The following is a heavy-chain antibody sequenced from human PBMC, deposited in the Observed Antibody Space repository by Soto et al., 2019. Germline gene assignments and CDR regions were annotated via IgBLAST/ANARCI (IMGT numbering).Heavy chain of an antibody. V-gene: IGHV4-4*02. Sequence: SETLSLTCAVSGGSVSSTNWWTWVRQSPGKGLEWIGSIFYSGSTYYNPSLKSRVTISVDTSKNQFSLKLSSVTAADTAVYYCAASCVGCGGFNYYGMDVWGQGTTVT. CDR2: IFYSGST. J-gene: IGHJ6*02. CDR1: GGSVSSTNW. CDR3: AASCVGCGGFNYYGMDV. D-gene: IGHD2-21*01.